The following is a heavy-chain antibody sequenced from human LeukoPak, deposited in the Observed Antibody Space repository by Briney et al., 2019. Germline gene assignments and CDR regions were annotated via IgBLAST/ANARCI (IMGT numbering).Heavy chain of an antibody. Sequence: WASVKVSCKASGRTFSSYAITWVRQAPGQGPEWMGGIIPIFGTANYAQKFQGRVTITTDESTYTAYMELTSLRSEDTAVYYCAFGNSTSLTHDYWGQGTLVTVSS. CDR2: IIPIFGTA. CDR3: AFGNSTSLTHDY. CDR1: GRTFSSYA. J-gene: IGHJ4*02. V-gene: IGHV1-69*05. D-gene: IGHD6-6*01.